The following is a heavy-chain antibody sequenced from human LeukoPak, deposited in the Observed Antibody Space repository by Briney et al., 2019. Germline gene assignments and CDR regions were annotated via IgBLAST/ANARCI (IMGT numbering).Heavy chain of an antibody. CDR1: GFTFSSYA. CDR3: ASLYEEDY. V-gene: IGHV3-30-3*01. D-gene: IGHD2/OR15-2a*01. CDR2: IPYDGSNK. J-gene: IGHJ4*02. Sequence: QAGGSLTLSCAASGFTFSSYAMHWVRQAPGKGLEWVAVIPYDGSNKYYADSVKGRFTISRDNSKNTLYLQMNSLRAEDTAVYYCASLYEEDYWGQGTLVTVSS.